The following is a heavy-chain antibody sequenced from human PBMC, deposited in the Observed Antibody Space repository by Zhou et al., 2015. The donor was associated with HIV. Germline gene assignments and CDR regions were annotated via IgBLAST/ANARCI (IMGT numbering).Heavy chain of an antibody. D-gene: IGHD1-20*01. V-gene: IGHV3-15*01. CDR3: TTYKWNSGQGLQY. CDR1: GFRFSNDW. CDR2: IKSKADGGAI. Sequence: EVQLVESGGGLVKPGGSLRLACAASGFRFSNDWMSWVRQAPGKGLEWVGRIKSKADGGAIDYVAPVRGRFTISRDDSENTLYLQMNSLKTEDTAVYYCTTYKWNSGQGLQYWGQGTLVTVSS. J-gene: IGHJ1*01.